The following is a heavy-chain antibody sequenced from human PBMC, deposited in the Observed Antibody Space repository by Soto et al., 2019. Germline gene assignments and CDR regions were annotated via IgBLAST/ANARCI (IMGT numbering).Heavy chain of an antibody. D-gene: IGHD3-10*01. CDR1: GGSISSSSYY. CDR2: IYYSGST. CDR3: ASSPMVRGNWFDP. Sequence: PSETLSLTCTVSGGSISSSSYYWGWIRQPPGKGLEWIGSIYYSGSTYYNPSLKSRVTISVDTSKNQLSLKLSSVTAADTAVYYCASSPMVRGNWFDPWGQGTLVTVSS. J-gene: IGHJ5*02. V-gene: IGHV4-39*01.